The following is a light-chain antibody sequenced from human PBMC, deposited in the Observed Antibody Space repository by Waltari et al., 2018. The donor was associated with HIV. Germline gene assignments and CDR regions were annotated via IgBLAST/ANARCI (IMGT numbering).Light chain of an antibody. Sequence: QSVLTQPPSASGTPGQRVTISCSGSSSNIGSNYVYWYQQLPGAAPKLLIYANTNRPSGVPDRFSGSKSGTSTSLVITGLQAEDEADYYCQSYDTGLSASVFGGGTKLTVL. CDR1: SSNIGSNY. CDR3: QSYDTGLSASV. J-gene: IGLJ3*02. V-gene: IGLV1-40*01. CDR2: ANT.